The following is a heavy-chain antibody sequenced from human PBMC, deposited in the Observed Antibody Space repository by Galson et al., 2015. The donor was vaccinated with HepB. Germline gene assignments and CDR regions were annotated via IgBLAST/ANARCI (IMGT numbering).Heavy chain of an antibody. D-gene: IGHD3-22*01. V-gene: IGHV5-51*01. CDR1: GYNFPTYW. Sequence: QSGAEVKKPGESLKISCKGSGYNFPTYWIGWVRQMPGKGLEWMGIIYPGDSDTRYSPSFQGQVTISADKSITTAYLQWSSLEASDTAMYYCARRTWGSGYYFDYWGQGTLVTVSS. CDR3: ARRTWGSGYYFDY. CDR2: IYPGDSDT. J-gene: IGHJ4*02.